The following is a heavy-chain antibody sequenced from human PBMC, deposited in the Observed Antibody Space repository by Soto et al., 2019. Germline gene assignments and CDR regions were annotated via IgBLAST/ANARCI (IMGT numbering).Heavy chain of an antibody. CDR2: IIPIFGTA. J-gene: IGHJ4*02. CDR3: AITPTTVTTFDY. D-gene: IGHD4-17*01. CDR1: GGTFSSYA. V-gene: IGHV1-69*13. Sequence: GASVKVSCKASGGTFSSYAISWVRQAPGQGLEWMGGIIPIFGTANYAQKFQGRVTITADESTSTAYMELSSLRSEDTAVYYCAITPTTVTTFDYWGQGTLGTVSS.